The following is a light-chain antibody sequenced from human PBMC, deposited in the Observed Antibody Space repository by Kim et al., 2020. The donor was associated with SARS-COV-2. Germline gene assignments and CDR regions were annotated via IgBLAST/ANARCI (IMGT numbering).Light chain of an antibody. V-gene: IGLV3-19*01. CDR1: SLRKYY. CDR3: NSRDSSGNHVV. J-gene: IGLJ2*01. Sequence: AVGQNVRITCQGDSLRKYYASWYQQKPGQAPVLVMYGKNNRPSGIPDRFSGSSSGNTASLTITGAQAEDEADYYCNSRDSSGNHVVFGGGTQLTVL. CDR2: GKN.